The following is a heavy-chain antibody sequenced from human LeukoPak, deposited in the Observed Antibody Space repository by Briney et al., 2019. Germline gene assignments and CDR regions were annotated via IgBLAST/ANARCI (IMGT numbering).Heavy chain of an antibody. CDR1: GGSFSGYY. CDR2: INNSGST. CDR3: ARRRWFDP. V-gene: IGHV4-34*01. Sequence: SETLSLTCAVYGGSFSGYYWSWIRQPPGKGLEWIGEINNSGSTNYNPSLKSRVTISVDTSKNQFSLKLSSVTAADTAVYYCARRRWFDPWGQGTLVTVSS. J-gene: IGHJ5*02.